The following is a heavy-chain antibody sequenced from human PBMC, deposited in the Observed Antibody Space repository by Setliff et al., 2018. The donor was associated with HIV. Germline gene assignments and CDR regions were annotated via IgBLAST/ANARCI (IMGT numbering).Heavy chain of an antibody. CDR3: ASDRLTYYFDY. J-gene: IGHJ4*02. CDR1: GGSITGYY. V-gene: IGHV4-4*07. CDR2: IYTNGNT. D-gene: IGHD3-22*01. Sequence: SETLSLTCTVSGGSITGYYWSWIRQPPGKGLEWIGRIYTNGNTNYNPSLKSRVTSSVDTSKNQFSLQLSTVTAADTAVYYCASDRLTYYFDYWGQGILVTVSS.